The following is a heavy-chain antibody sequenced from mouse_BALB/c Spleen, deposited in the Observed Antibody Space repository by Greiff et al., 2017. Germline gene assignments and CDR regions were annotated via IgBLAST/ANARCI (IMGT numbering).Heavy chain of an antibody. V-gene: IGHV2-9*02. Sequence: QVHVKQSGPGLVAPSQSLSITCTVSGFSLTSYGVHWVRQPPGKGLEWLGVIWAGGSTNYNSALMSRLSISKDNSKSQVFLKMNSLQTDDTAMYYCARDRGYDYDWFAYWGQGTLVTVSA. CDR1: GFSLTSYG. D-gene: IGHD2-4*01. CDR2: IWAGGST. J-gene: IGHJ3*01. CDR3: ARDRGYDYDWFAY.